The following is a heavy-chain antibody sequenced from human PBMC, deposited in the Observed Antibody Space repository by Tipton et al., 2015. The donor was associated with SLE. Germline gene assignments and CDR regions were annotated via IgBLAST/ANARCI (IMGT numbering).Heavy chain of an antibody. J-gene: IGHJ4*02. CDR3: ARDQVGMGDFDS. CDR1: GYSISSGYY. V-gene: IGHV4-38-2*02. Sequence: TLSLTCSVTGYSISSGYYWGWIRQPPGRGLEWIGSFHHKGSSYYSPSLGSRVTISGDTSRNQFSLTLSSVTAADTAVYYCARDQVGMGDFDSWGPGTLVTVSS. CDR2: FHHKGSS. D-gene: IGHD2-21*01.